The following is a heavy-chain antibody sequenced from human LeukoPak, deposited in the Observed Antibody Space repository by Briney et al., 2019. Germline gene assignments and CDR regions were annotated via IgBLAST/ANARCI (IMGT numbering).Heavy chain of an antibody. CDR3: AKVPYYYDSSGYYSVDY. CDR1: GFTFDDYA. Sequence: GGSLRLSCAASGFTFDDYAMHWVRQAPGKGLEWVSLISGVGGSTYYADSVKGRFTISRDNSKNSLYLQMNSLRTEDTALYYCAKVPYYYDSSGYYSVDYWGQGTLVTVSS. V-gene: IGHV3-43*02. CDR2: ISGVGGST. J-gene: IGHJ4*02. D-gene: IGHD3-22*01.